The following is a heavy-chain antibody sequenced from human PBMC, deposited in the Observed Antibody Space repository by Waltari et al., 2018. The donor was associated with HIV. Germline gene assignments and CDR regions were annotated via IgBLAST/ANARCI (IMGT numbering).Heavy chain of an antibody. V-gene: IGHV1-3*01. CDR3: AREGAGDIYYLEY. D-gene: IGHD3-16*02. J-gene: IGHJ4*02. Sequence: QVQLVQSRAEVKRPGDSVKVSCKTSGYNFTNYAVHWVRQAPGQRLESMGWINVGNSKTQYSQKFQGRLTITRDTSASVAYMELTRLKSEDTAVYFCAREGAGDIYYLEYWGQGTLVTVSS. CDR2: INVGNSKT. CDR1: GYNFTNYA.